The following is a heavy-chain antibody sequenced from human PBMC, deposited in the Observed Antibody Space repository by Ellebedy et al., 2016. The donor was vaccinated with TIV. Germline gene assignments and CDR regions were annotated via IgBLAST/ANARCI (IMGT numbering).Heavy chain of an antibody. D-gene: IGHD5-12*01. CDR2: IHYSGST. CDR3: ARDPDSGYNYAFDI. V-gene: IGHV4-59*01. Sequence: SETLSLXXTVSGGSISSYYWNWIRQPPGKGLEWIGYIHYSGSTNNSPSLKSRVTISADTSKNQVSLKLSSVTAADTAVYYCARDPDSGYNYAFDIWGPGTMVTVSP. J-gene: IGHJ3*02. CDR1: GGSISSYY.